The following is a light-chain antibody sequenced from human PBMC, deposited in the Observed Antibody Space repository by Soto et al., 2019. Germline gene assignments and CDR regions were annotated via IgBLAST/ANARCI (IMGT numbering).Light chain of an antibody. CDR3: HQYNNWPASLT. Sequence: EIVMTQSPATLSVSPGERATLSCRASQSVRSNLAWYQQKPGQAPRLLIYGASTRATGIPARFSGSGSGTDFILTISSLQSEDFAVYYCHQYNNWPASLTFGGGTRVEIK. V-gene: IGKV3-15*01. CDR1: QSVRSN. CDR2: GAS. J-gene: IGKJ4*01.